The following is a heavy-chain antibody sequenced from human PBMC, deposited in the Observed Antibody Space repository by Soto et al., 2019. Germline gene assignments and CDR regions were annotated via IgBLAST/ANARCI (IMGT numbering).Heavy chain of an antibody. V-gene: IGHV1-18*01. D-gene: IGHD1-1*01. Sequence: QVHLVQSGAEVKKPGASVKVSCQGSGYAFTTYGITWVRQAPGQGLEWMGWISAHNGNTNYAQKLQGRVTVTRDTSTSTAYMGLRSLRYDDTAVYYCARGRYGDYWGKGALVTVSS. J-gene: IGHJ4*02. CDR3: ARGRYGDY. CDR1: GYAFTTYG. CDR2: ISAHNGNT.